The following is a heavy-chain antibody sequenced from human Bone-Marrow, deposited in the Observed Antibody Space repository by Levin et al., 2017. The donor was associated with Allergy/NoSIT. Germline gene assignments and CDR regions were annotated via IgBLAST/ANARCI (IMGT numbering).Heavy chain of an antibody. D-gene: IGHD3-10*01. J-gene: IGHJ4*02. CDR1: GFTVSNNQ. V-gene: IGHV3-66*01. CDR2: IYSKGDT. Sequence: PGGSLRLSCAASGFTVSNNQMNWVRQAPGKGLEWVALIYSKGDTKYADSVKGRFIISRDNPDNTLYLQMNSLRVDDTAVYYCARDVFRIINDCWGQGTLVSVSS. CDR3: ARDVFRIINDC.